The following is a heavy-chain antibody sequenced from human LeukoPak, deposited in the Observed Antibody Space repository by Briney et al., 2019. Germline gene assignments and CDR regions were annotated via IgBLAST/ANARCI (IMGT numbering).Heavy chain of an antibody. D-gene: IGHD3-22*01. CDR1: GFTFSSYA. V-gene: IGHV3-23*01. CDR2: ISGSGGRT. Sequence: GGSLRLSCAASGFTFSSYAMSWVRQAPGKGLEWVSAISGSGGRTYYADSVKGRFTISRDNSKNTLYLQMNSLRAEDTAVYYCAKDTNSLDYYVSSGYYFCFDFWGQGTLVTVSS. J-gene: IGHJ4*02. CDR3: AKDTNSLDYYVSSGYYFCFDF.